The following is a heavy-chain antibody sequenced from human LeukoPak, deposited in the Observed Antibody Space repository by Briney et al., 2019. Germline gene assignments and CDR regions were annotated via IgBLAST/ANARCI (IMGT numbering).Heavy chain of an antibody. CDR2: ISGDGGTT. V-gene: IGHV3-43*02. CDR1: GFTFDDYA. Sequence: GGSLRLSCAASGFTFDDYAMHWVCHAPGKGLEWVSLISGDGGTTYRADSVKGRFTISRDNSKNSLYLQMNSLRTEDSAFYYCAKDRSRSGRGYSYGLLYWGQGALVTVSS. CDR3: AKDRSRSGRGYSYGLLY. J-gene: IGHJ4*02. D-gene: IGHD5-18*01.